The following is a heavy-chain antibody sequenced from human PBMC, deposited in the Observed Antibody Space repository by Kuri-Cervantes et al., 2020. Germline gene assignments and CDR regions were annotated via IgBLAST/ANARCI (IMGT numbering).Heavy chain of an antibody. Sequence: GESLKISCAASGFTFSSYGMHWVRQAPGKGLEWVSAISGSGGSTYYADSVKGRLTISRDNSKNTLYLQMSSLRAEDTAVYYCVPSFGGDCNYGFDYWGQGTLVTVSS. CDR2: ISGSGGST. D-gene: IGHD1-7*01. CDR1: GFTFSSYG. CDR3: VPSFGGDCNYGFDY. J-gene: IGHJ4*02. V-gene: IGHV3-23*01.